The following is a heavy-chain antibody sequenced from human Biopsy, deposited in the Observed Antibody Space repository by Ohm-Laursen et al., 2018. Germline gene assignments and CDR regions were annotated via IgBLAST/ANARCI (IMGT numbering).Heavy chain of an antibody. CDR3: ARGVPHYDGSGFPLAGYWYFDF. V-gene: IGHV4-31*01. CDR2: ISYSGTT. D-gene: IGHD3-22*01. CDR1: GGSIGGGEYY. Sequence: SDTLSLTCTVSGGSIGGGEYYWNWIRQHPGKGLEWIGLISYSGTTFYNPSLESLLTISIDTSKNHFSLNLRSVTAADTAVYYCARGVPHYDGSGFPLAGYWYFDFWGRGTLVTVSS. J-gene: IGHJ2*01.